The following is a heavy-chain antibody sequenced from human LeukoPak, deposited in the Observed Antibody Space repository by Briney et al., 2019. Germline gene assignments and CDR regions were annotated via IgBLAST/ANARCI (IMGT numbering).Heavy chain of an antibody. D-gene: IGHD6-13*01. Sequence: GGSLRVSCTASGFSVSSTYMSWVRQAPGKGLEWVSVIYSGNTTYYADSVKGRFTISRDNSKNTVYLQMNSLRAEDTAVYYCARDVAGYSSSWPPDWGQGTLVTVSS. V-gene: IGHV3-66*01. J-gene: IGHJ4*02. CDR3: ARDVAGYSSSWPPD. CDR2: IYSGNTT. CDR1: GFSVSSTY.